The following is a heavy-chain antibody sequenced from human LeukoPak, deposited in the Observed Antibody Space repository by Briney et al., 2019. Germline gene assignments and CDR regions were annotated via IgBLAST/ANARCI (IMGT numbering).Heavy chain of an antibody. D-gene: IGHD6-19*01. CDR1: GFTFSKYA. V-gene: IGHV3-23*01. CDR2: ISSSTLKI. J-gene: IGHJ3*02. Sequence: GGSLRLSCAASGFTFSKYAMTWVRQAPGKGLEWVSAISSSTLKIYYADSVKGRFTISRDNSKNTLYLQMNSLRAEDTAVYYCAKDLRFIAVATDAFDIWGQGTMVTVSS. CDR3: AKDLRFIAVATDAFDI.